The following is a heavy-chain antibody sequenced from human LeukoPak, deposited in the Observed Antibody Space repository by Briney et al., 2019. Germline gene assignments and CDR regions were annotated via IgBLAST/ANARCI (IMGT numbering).Heavy chain of an antibody. J-gene: IGHJ4*02. CDR2: INPNSGGT. CDR1: GYTFTGYY. CDR3: ARDIVVVPAAMPHNDY. V-gene: IGHV1-2*02. Sequence: ASVKVSCKASGYTFTGYYMHWVRQAPGQGLEWMGCINPNSGGTNYAQKFQGRVTMTRDTSISKAYMELSRLRSDDTAVYYCARDIVVVPAAMPHNDYWGQGTLVTVSS. D-gene: IGHD2-2*01.